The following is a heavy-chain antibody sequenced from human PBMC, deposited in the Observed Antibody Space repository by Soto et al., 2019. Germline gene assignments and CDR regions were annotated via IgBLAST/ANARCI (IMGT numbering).Heavy chain of an antibody. D-gene: IGHD3-16*01. V-gene: IGHV1-8*01. Sequence: QVQLVQSGAEVKKPGASVKVSCKASGYTFINYDINWVRQATGQGLEWMGWMNPKSGNTDSAQKFQGRVTMTRDTSISTGYMELSTLRSDDTAVYYCERTWGDLDYWGQGTLVTVSS. CDR3: ERTWGDLDY. J-gene: IGHJ4*02. CDR2: MNPKSGNT. CDR1: GYTFINYD.